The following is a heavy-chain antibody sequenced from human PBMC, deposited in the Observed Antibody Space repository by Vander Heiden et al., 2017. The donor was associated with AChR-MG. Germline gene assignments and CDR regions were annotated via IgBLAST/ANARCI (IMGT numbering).Heavy chain of an antibody. J-gene: IGHJ4*02. CDR3: ARGTYDFWSGYYVNKYNFDY. V-gene: IGHV1-3*01. CDR1: GYTFTSYA. Sequence: QVQLVQSGAEVKKPAASVTVSCKASGYTFTSYAMHWVRQAPGQRLEWMGWINAGNGNTKYSQKFQGRVTITRDTSASTAYMELSSLRSEDTAVYYCARGTYDFWSGYYVNKYNFDYWGQGTLVTVSS. D-gene: IGHD3-3*01. CDR2: INAGNGNT.